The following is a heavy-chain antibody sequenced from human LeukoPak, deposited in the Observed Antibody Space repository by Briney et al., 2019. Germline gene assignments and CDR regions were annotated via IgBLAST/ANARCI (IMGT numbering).Heavy chain of an antibody. CDR1: GGSISSYY. CDR2: IYYSGST. V-gene: IGHV4-59*12. Sequence: SETLSLTCTVSGGSISSYYWSWIRQPPGKGLEWIGYIYYSGSTNYNPSLKSRVTISVDTSKNQFSLKLSSVTAADTAVYYCARDQGGAYPPDYWGQGTLVTVSS. J-gene: IGHJ4*02. D-gene: IGHD3-16*01. CDR3: ARDQGGAYPPDY.